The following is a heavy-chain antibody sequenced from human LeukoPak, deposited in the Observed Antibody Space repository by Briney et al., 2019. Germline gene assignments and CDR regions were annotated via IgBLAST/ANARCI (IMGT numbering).Heavy chain of an antibody. J-gene: IGHJ4*02. CDR1: GFTFTNSA. D-gene: IGHD6-13*01. CDR3: AVRNRSSWSPFDF. CDR2: ISAYNGDT. V-gene: IGHV1-18*01. Sequence: ASVKVSCKASGFTFTNSAMQWVRQAPGQGLEWMGWISAYNGDTNYAQKLQGRVTMTTDTSTSTAYMELRSLRSDDTAVYYCAVRNRSSWSPFDFWGQGTLVTVSS.